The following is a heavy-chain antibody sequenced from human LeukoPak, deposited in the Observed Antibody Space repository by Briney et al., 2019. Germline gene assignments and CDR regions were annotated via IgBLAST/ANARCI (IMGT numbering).Heavy chain of an antibody. J-gene: IGHJ4*02. CDR2: IRHDGSNK. V-gene: IGHV3-30*02. D-gene: IGHD2-15*01. CDR1: GFTFSSYG. Sequence: PGGSLRLSCAASGFTFSSYGMHWVRQAPGKGLEWVAFIRHDGSNKYYADSVKGRFTISRDNSKNTLYLQMNSLRAEDTAVYYCAKELGYCSGGSCYSGGDHYYFDYWGQGTLVTVSS. CDR3: AKELGYCSGGSCYSGGDHYYFDY.